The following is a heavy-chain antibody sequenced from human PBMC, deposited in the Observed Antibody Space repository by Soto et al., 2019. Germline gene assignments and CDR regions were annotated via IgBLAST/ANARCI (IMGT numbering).Heavy chain of an antibody. V-gene: IGHV3-49*03. Sequence: GGSLRLSCTASGFTFGDYAMSWFRQAPGKGLEWVGFIRSKAYGGTTEYAASVKGRFTISRDDSKSIAYLQMNSLKTEDTAVYYCTSIAARYYDYYMDVWGKGTTVTVSS. CDR3: TSIAARYYDYYMDV. D-gene: IGHD6-25*01. J-gene: IGHJ6*03. CDR2: IRSKAYGGTT. CDR1: GFTFGDYA.